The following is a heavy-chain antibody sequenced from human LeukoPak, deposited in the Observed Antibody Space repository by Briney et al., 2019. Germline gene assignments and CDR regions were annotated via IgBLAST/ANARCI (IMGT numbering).Heavy chain of an antibody. V-gene: IGHV3-74*01. Sequence: RGGSLRLSCAASGFTFSKYWMLWVRQAPGKGLESVSRINTDGTVTTYADSVKGRFTVSRDNADNTMFLQMNSVRDEDTAVYYCETKQWLAPPPDSWGQGTPVTVSS. D-gene: IGHD6-19*01. CDR1: GFTFSKYW. CDR2: INTDGTVT. CDR3: ETKQWLAPPPDS. J-gene: IGHJ4*02.